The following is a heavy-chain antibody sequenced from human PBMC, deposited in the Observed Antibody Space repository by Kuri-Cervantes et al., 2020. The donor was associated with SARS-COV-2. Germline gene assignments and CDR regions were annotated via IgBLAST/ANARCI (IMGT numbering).Heavy chain of an antibody. V-gene: IGHV4-30-4*01. Sequence: SETLSLTCTVSGGSISSGDYYWSWIRQPPGKGLEWIGYIYYSGSTYYNPSLKSRVTISVDTSKNQFSLKLSSVTAADTAVYYCARDANTADPHAFDIWGQGTMVTVSS. CDR1: GGSISSGDYY. J-gene: IGHJ3*02. CDR2: IYYSGST. CDR3: ARDANTADPHAFDI. D-gene: IGHD5-18*01.